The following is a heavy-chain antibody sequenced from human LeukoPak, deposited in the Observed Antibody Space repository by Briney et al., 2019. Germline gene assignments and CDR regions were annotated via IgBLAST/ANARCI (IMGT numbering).Heavy chain of an antibody. CDR1: GGSISSYY. Sequence: SEPLSLTCTDPGGSISSYYWSSIRQPPRKGLENIGYLYYGGSTNHNPSLKRRVTISVDRSKNLFPLKLSFVTAADTAVYYRARDSFGGGHYVDTAMVGHNWFDPWGQGTLVTVSS. CDR3: ARDSFGGGHYVDTAMVGHNWFDP. CDR2: LYYGGST. D-gene: IGHD5-18*01. J-gene: IGHJ5*02. V-gene: IGHV4-59*01.